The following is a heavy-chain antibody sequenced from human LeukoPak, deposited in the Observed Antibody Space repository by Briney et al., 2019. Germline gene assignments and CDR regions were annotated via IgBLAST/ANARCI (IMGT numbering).Heavy chain of an antibody. CDR2: MNPNSGNT. D-gene: IGHD2/OR15-2a*01. Sequence: ASVKVSCKASGYTFTSYDINWVRQATGQGLEWMGWMNPNSGNTGYAQKFQGRVTITRNTSISTAYMELSSLRSEDTAVYYCARGREISRGVYYYYMDVWGKGTTVTVSS. CDR1: GYTFTSYD. V-gene: IGHV1-8*03. CDR3: ARGREISRGVYYYYMDV. J-gene: IGHJ6*03.